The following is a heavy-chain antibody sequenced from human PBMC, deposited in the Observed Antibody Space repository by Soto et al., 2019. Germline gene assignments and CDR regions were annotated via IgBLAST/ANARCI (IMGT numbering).Heavy chain of an antibody. CDR1: GFSVSSYS. Sequence: DVQLLQSGGGLVQPGGSLRVSCAASGFSVSSYSMTWVRQAPGKGLEYVSGISVGGDRKFYADSVKGRFTVSRDNSKNKFELAIERLEVHGTAIYYCSRWDGYGDYWGQGTLVTVSS. J-gene: IGHJ4*02. CDR2: ISVGGDRK. D-gene: IGHD3-16*01. CDR3: SRWDGYGDY. V-gene: IGHV3-23*01.